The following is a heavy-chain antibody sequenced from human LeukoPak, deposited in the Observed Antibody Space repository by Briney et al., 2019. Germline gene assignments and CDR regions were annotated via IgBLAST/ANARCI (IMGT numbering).Heavy chain of an antibody. Sequence: GASVKVSFKSAVYTFTIYDINWGRQATGQGREWVGWMDPNSGNTGYSQKFQGRVTMTRNTSISTAYMELSSLRSEDQAVYYCARWYYYDRSGRFDYWGQGNLVHVSS. J-gene: IGHJ4*02. V-gene: IGHV1-8*01. CDR3: ARWYYYDRSGRFDY. CDR2: MDPNSGNT. D-gene: IGHD3-22*01. CDR1: VYTFTIYD.